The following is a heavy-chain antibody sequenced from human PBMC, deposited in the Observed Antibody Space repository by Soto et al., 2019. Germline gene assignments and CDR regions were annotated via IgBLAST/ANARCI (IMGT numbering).Heavy chain of an antibody. V-gene: IGHV3-30*18. Sequence: QVQLVESGGGVVQPGRSLRLSCAASGFTFSSYVMHWVRQAPGKGLEWVAVVSNDGSNKDYADSVKGRFTISRDNPKNTLYLQMNSLRAEDTAVYYCAKVLLTYTSGWYHPHFDYWGQGTLVTVSS. D-gene: IGHD6-19*01. CDR3: AKVLLTYTSGWYHPHFDY. J-gene: IGHJ4*02. CDR1: GFTFSSYV. CDR2: VSNDGSNK.